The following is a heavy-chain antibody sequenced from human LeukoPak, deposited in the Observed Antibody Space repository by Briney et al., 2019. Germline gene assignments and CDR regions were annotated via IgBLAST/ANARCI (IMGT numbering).Heavy chain of an antibody. D-gene: IGHD3-22*01. Sequence: GGSLRLSCAASGFTFSSYAMSWVRQAPGKGLEWVSAISGSGGSTYYADSVKGRFTISRDNSKNTLYLQMNSLRAEDTAVYYCVKDSHYDSSGYSHFDYWGQGTLVTVSS. V-gene: IGHV3-23*01. CDR3: VKDSHYDSSGYSHFDY. J-gene: IGHJ4*02. CDR2: ISGSGGST. CDR1: GFTFSSYA.